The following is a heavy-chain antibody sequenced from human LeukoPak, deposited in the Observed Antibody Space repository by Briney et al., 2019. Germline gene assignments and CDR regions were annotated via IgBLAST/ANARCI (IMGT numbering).Heavy chain of an antibody. D-gene: IGHD4-17*01. CDR1: GFTFSSYA. V-gene: IGHV3-30-3*01. CDR2: TSYDESHK. CDR3: ARGTVTPGHWYFDL. Sequence: HPGGSLRLSCAASGFTFSSYAMHWVRQAPGKGLEWVAVTSYDESHKYYADSVKGRFTISGDNSKSTLDLQMNSLRPEDTAVYYCARGTVTPGHWYFDLWGRGTLVTVSS. J-gene: IGHJ2*01.